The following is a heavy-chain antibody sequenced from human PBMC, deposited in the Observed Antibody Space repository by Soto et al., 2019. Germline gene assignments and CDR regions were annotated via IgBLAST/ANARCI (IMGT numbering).Heavy chain of an antibody. Sequence: GGSLRLSCAASGFTFSSYEMNWVRQAPGKGLEWVSYISSSGSTIYYADSVKGRFTISRDNAKNSLYLQRNSLRAEDTAVYYCATYCGGDCYSRGDLVYWGQGTLVTVSS. J-gene: IGHJ4*02. CDR3: ATYCGGDCYSRGDLVY. CDR2: ISSSGSTI. CDR1: GFTFSSYE. V-gene: IGHV3-48*03. D-gene: IGHD2-21*02.